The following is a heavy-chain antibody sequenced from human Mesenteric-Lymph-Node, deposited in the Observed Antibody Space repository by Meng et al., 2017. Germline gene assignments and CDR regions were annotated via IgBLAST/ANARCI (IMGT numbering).Heavy chain of an antibody. CDR3: ARSREARCSGGTCYTGDY. J-gene: IGHJ4*02. Sequence: GGSLRLSCAASGFTFSNYWMTWVRQAPGKGLEWVALIKHDVSDTHHVDSVKGRFTISRDNAKNSLYLQMNSLRVEDTAVYYCARSREARCSGGTCYTGDYWGQGTLVTVSS. CDR1: GFTFSNYW. V-gene: IGHV3-7*01. D-gene: IGHD2-15*01. CDR2: IKHDVSDT.